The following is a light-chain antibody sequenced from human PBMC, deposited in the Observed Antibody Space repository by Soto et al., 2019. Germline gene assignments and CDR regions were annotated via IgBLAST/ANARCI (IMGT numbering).Light chain of an antibody. Sequence: QLVLTQPPSASATPGQRVTISCSGSSSNIGSNYVYWYQQLPGTAPKLLIYRNNQRPSGVPDRFSGSKSGTSASLAISGLRSEDEADYYCAAWDDSLSGPVFGGGTKLTVL. CDR3: AAWDDSLSGPV. CDR2: RNN. J-gene: IGLJ2*01. V-gene: IGLV1-47*01. CDR1: SSNIGSNY.